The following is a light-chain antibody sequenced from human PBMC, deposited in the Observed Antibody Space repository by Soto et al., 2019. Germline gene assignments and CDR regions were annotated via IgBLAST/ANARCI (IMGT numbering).Light chain of an antibody. V-gene: IGLV4-69*01. CDR1: SGHSNYA. CDR3: QSWVSGIVV. J-gene: IGLJ2*01. Sequence: QLVLTQSPSASASLGASVKLTCTLSSGHSNYAIAWHQQQSEKGPRYLMKLNSDGSHSKGDGIPDRFSGSSSGAERYLTISSLQSEDEADYCCQSWVSGIVVFGGGTKLTVL. CDR2: LNSDGSH.